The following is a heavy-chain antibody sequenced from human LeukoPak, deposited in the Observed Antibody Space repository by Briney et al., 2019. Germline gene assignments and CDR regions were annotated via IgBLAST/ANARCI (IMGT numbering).Heavy chain of an antibody. CDR3: AKDLGNYGSGTQGGFDY. V-gene: IGHV3-48*01. J-gene: IGHJ4*02. CDR1: GFTFSRYS. CDR2: VSIGSTTI. Sequence: PGGSLRLSCAASGFTFSRYSLNWVRQAPGRGLEWISYVSIGSTTIYYADSVKGRFTISRDNSKNTLYLQMNSLRAEDTAVYYCAKDLGNYGSGTQGGFDYWGQGTLVTVSS. D-gene: IGHD3-10*01.